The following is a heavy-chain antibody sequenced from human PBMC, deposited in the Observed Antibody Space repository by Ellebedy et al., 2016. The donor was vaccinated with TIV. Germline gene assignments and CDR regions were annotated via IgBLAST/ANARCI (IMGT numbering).Heavy chain of an antibody. CDR3: ARGLGVFDP. CDR2: IYYSGST. V-gene: IGHV4-61*01. J-gene: IGHJ5*02. Sequence: SETLSLTXTVSGGSVSSGSYYWSWIRQPPGKGLEWIGYIYYSGSTNYNPSLKSRVTISVDTSKNQFSLKLSPVTAADTAVYYCARGLGVFDPWGQGTLVTVSS. D-gene: IGHD2-8*01. CDR1: GGSVSSGSYY.